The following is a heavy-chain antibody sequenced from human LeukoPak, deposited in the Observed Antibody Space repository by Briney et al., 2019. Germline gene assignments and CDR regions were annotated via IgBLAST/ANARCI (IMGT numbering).Heavy chain of an antibody. CDR2: VIPILGTG. V-gene: IGHV1-69*13. J-gene: IGHJ4*02. D-gene: IGHD3-22*01. Sequence: GASVKVSCKASGGTLSSYIVIWVRQAPGQGLEWMGGVIPILGTGNSAQKFQGRVTITADESTSTAYMELKNLTSDDTAVYYCARFGSSGYFGGEFDYWGQGTLVTVSS. CDR1: GGTLSSYI. CDR3: ARFGSSGYFGGEFDY.